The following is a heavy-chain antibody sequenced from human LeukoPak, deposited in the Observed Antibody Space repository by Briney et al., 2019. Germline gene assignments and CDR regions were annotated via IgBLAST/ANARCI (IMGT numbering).Heavy chain of an antibody. V-gene: IGHV3-30*18. D-gene: IGHD4-17*01. CDR3: AKDMNTVTTTFDY. J-gene: IGHJ4*02. CDR2: ISNDATKK. Sequence: GGSLRLSCAASGFTFSTYAMHWVRQAPGKGQEWVAVISNDATKKYYADSVKGRSTISRDNSESTLYLQMNSLRAEDTAVYYCAKDMNTVTTTFDYWGQGTLVTVSS. CDR1: GFTFSTYA.